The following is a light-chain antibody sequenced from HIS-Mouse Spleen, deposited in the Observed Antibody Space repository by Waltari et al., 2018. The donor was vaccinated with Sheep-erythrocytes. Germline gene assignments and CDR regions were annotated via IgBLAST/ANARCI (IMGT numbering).Light chain of an antibody. CDR1: QGISSY. Sequence: AIRMTQSPSSFSASTGDRVTMTCRASQGISSYLAWYQQKPGKAPKILIYAASTLQSGVPSRFSGSGSGTDFTLTISCLQSEDFATYYCQQYYSYPLTFGGGTKVEIK. V-gene: IGKV1-8*01. CDR2: AAS. J-gene: IGKJ4*01. CDR3: QQYYSYPLT.